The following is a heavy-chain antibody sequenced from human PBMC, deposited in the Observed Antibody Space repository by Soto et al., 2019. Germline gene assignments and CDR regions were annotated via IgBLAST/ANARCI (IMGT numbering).Heavy chain of an antibody. V-gene: IGHV4-39*01. J-gene: IGHJ4*02. D-gene: IGHD6-19*01. CDR2: ILYSGST. Sequence: QLQLQESGPGLVKPSETLSLTCIVSGGSITRNNHYWGWIRQSPGKGLEWIGSILYSGSTNYNPSLTSRVTLSVETSKTQFSRKMSSVTAADTALYYCARLGSSGWYQGSYFDYWGQGTLVTVSS. CDR1: GGSITRNNHY. CDR3: ARLGSSGWYQGSYFDY.